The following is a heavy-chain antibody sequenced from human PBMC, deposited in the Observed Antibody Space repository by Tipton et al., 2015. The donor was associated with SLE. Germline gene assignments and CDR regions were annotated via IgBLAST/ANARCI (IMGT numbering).Heavy chain of an antibody. J-gene: IGHJ4*02. CDR3: ARRWDCSGGSSQGSFGY. CDR1: GYTFTSYD. V-gene: IGHV1-8*01. D-gene: IGHD2-15*01. Sequence: QLVQSGAEVKKPGASVKVSCKAPGYTFTSYDINWVRQATGQGLEWMGWMNPNSGDAGYALKFQGRVTMTRNISKSTAYMELSSLRSEDTAVYYCARRWDCSGGSSQGSFGYWGQGTLVTVSS. CDR2: MNPNSGDA.